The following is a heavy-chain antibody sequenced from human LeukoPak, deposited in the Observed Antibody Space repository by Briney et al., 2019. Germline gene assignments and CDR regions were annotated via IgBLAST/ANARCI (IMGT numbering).Heavy chain of an antibody. CDR1: GLSITTSEMG. Sequence: SSPTLVNATQTLTLTCTATGLSITTSEMGVGWIRQPPGKALASVALIYWNDDKRYGPSLSSRLTITKDTSKNPVVLTTTNMDPLDSAIYYCAHTMGTRYCSSSNCYRGFDYWGQGTPVTVSS. CDR3: AHTMGTRYCSSSNCYRGFDY. CDR2: IYWNDDK. V-gene: IGHV2-5*01. D-gene: IGHD2-2*01. J-gene: IGHJ4*02.